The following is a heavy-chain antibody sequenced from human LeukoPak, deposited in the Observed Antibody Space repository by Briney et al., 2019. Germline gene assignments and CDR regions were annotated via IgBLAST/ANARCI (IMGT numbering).Heavy chain of an antibody. CDR1: GGSVSSSSYY. Sequence: SETLSLTCTVSGGSVSSSSYYWGWIRQPPGKGLEWIGSIYYSGSTYYNPSLKSRVTISVDTSKNQFSLKLSSVTAADTAVYYCARDQLRYFDWFPWDQGTLVTVSS. CDR2: IYYSGST. CDR3: ARDQLRYFDWFP. J-gene: IGHJ5*02. V-gene: IGHV4-39*07. D-gene: IGHD3-9*01.